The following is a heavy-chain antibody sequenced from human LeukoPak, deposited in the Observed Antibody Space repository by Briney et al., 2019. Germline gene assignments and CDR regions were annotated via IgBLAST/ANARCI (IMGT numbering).Heavy chain of an antibody. CDR2: ISSSSSTI. Sequence: GGSLRLSCAASGFTFSSYGMNWVRQAPGKGLEWVSYISSSSSTIYYADSVKGRFTISRDNARNSLYLQMNSLRAEDTAVYYCASYADYYDSSGYPPDAFDIWGQGTMVTVSS. D-gene: IGHD3-22*01. J-gene: IGHJ3*02. V-gene: IGHV3-48*01. CDR3: ASYADYYDSSGYPPDAFDI. CDR1: GFTFSSYG.